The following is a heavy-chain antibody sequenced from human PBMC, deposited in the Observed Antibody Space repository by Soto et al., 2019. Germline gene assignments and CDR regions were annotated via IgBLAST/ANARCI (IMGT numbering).Heavy chain of an antibody. Sequence: QVQLVQSGPEVKKPGASVKVSCKASGYTFTTYDIHWVRQATGQGPEWMGWMNPYSANAGYAQTFQGRVTMTRNTSISTAYMELSSLKSEDTAIYYCARLFRVRRGSGSDYWGQGTLVTVSS. J-gene: IGHJ4*02. V-gene: IGHV1-8*01. CDR1: GYTFTTYD. CDR3: ARLFRVRRGSGSDY. CDR2: MNPYSANA. D-gene: IGHD1-26*01.